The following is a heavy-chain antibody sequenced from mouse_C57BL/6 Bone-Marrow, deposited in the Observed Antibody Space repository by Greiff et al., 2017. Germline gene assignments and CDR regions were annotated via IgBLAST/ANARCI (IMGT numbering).Heavy chain of an antibody. CDR2: IDPSDSYT. J-gene: IGHJ2*01. Sequence: QVQLQQPGAELVMPGASVTLSCKASGYTFTSYWMHWVKQRPGQGLEWIGEIDPSDSYTNYNQKFKGKSTLTVDKSSSTAYMQLSSLTSEDSAVYDCARGDYYGSSFDYWGQGTTLTVSA. CDR3: ARGDYYGSSFDY. V-gene: IGHV1-69*01. CDR1: GYTFTSYW. D-gene: IGHD1-1*01.